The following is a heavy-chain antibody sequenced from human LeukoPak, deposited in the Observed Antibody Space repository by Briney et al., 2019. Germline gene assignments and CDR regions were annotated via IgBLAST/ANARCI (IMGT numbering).Heavy chain of an antibody. D-gene: IGHD5-24*01. CDR1: GYSISSGYY. J-gene: IGHJ6*03. CDR3: ASYGWLQFDSYYMDV. Sequence: SETLSLTCTVSGYSISSGYYWGWIRQPPGKGLEWIGSIYHSGSTYYNPSLKSRVTISVDTSKNQFSLKLSSVTAADTAVYYCASYGWLQFDSYYMDVWGKGTTVTVSS. CDR2: IYHSGST. V-gene: IGHV4-38-2*02.